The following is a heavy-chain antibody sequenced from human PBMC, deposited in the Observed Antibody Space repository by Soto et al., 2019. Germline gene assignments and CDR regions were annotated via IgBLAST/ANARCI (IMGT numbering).Heavy chain of an antibody. V-gene: IGHV4-39*01. Sequence: QLQLQESGPGLVKPSETLSLTCTVSGGSISSSSYYWGWIRQPPGKGLEWIGSVDYSGSPYYNPSLKSRVTISVYTSKNQFSLKRSSVTAADTAVYYCARPSYSYGPGKYFDYWGQGTLVTVSS. D-gene: IGHD5-18*01. CDR3: ARPSYSYGPGKYFDY. J-gene: IGHJ4*02. CDR2: VDYSGSP. CDR1: GGSISSSSYY.